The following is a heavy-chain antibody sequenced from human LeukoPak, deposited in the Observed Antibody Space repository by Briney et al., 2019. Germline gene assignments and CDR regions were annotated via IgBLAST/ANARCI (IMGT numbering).Heavy chain of an antibody. CDR2: IIPIFGTA. J-gene: IGHJ5*02. Sequence: SVKVSCKASGGTFSSYAISWVRQAPGQGLEWLGGIIPIFGTANYAQKFQGRVTITADESTSTAYMELSSLRSEDTAVYYCARAPKAVAGTCWFDPWGQGTLVTVSS. D-gene: IGHD6-19*01. V-gene: IGHV1-69*13. CDR3: ARAPKAVAGTCWFDP. CDR1: GGTFSSYA.